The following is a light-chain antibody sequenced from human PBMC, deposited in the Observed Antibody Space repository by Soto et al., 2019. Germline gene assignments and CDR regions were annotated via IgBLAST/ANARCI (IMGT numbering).Light chain of an antibody. CDR1: QSFSSSY. J-gene: IGKJ5*01. Sequence: VLTQSPGTLSLSPGERSTLSCRASQSFSSSYLAWYQQKPGQAPRLLIYGASIRATGIPDRFSGSGSGTDFTLTISRLEPEDFAVYYCQQYHSSPITFGHGTRLEIK. CDR3: QQYHSSPIT. CDR2: GAS. V-gene: IGKV3-20*01.